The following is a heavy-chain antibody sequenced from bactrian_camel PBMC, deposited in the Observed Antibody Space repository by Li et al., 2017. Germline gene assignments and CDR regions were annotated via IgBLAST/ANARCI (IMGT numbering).Heavy chain of an antibody. CDR1: EATYC. V-gene: IGHV3S54*01. J-gene: IGHJ6*01. CDR2: IYTGDGIT. D-gene: IGHD1*01. CDR3: AAKECSYEGDGPDFDF. Sequence: HVQLVESGGGSVQAGGSLRLSCAASEATYCMGWFRQAPGREREALASIYTGDGITTYADSVKGRFTISQDNVKGTMYLEMDALKPDDTAMYYCAAKECSYEGDGPDFDFWGQGTQVTVSS.